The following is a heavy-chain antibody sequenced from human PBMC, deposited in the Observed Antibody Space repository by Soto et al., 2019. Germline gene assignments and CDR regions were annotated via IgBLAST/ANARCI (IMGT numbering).Heavy chain of an antibody. J-gene: IGHJ4*02. CDR2: IKSKSDGETT. Sequence: SRRLSCAASGFTFSNTWVSWARQAPGKGLEWVAWIKSKSDGETTDYAAPVKGRFTISRDDSEDTLYLQMKSLKADDTAVYYCAVRQSGRHFGYFGFWGEGTLVTV. CDR1: GFTFSNTW. D-gene: IGHD1-26*01. V-gene: IGHV3-15*01. CDR3: AVRQSGRHFGYFGF.